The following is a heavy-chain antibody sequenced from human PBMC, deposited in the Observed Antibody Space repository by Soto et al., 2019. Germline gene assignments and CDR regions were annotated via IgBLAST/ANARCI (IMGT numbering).Heavy chain of an antibody. CDR3: AKDIVRYTYGACDY. CDR1: GFTFSSYG. CDR2: ISYDGSNT. Sequence: QVQLVESGGAVVQPGRSLRLSCAASGFTFSSYGMYWVRQPPGKGLEWVAAISYDGSNTYHADSVKGRFTISRDNARNTLVLQMNSLRAEDTAVYYCAKDIVRYTYGACDYWGQGALVTVSS. J-gene: IGHJ4*02. D-gene: IGHD5-18*01. V-gene: IGHV3-30*18.